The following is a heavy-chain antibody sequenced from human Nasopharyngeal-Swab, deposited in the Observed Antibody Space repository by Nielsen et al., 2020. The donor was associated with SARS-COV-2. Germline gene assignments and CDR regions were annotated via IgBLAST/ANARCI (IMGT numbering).Heavy chain of an antibody. CDR1: GFTFNYFG. D-gene: IGHD2-21*01. V-gene: IGHV3-30*18. J-gene: IGHJ4*02. CDR3: AKSMAYFQLSGTYNLDF. Sequence: GGSLRLSCAASGFTFNYFGMHWVRQAPGKGLEWVSFISYVGSITNYIDSVKGRFTVSRDSSKNTVYLQMNSLRPDDTAVYFCAKSMAYFQLSGTYNLDFWGQGTLVTVSS. CDR2: ISYVGSIT.